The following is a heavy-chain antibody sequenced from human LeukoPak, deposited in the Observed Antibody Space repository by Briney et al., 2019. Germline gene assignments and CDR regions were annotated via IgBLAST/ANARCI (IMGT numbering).Heavy chain of an antibody. Sequence: ASVQVSCQASGYTFTSYYMHWVRQAPGQGLEWMGIINPSGGSTSYAQKFQGRVTMTRDTSTSTVYMELSSLRSEDTAVYYCARDQGNNWNDYWGQGTPVTVSS. CDR2: INPSGGST. J-gene: IGHJ4*02. D-gene: IGHD1-20*01. V-gene: IGHV1-46*01. CDR1: GYTFTSYY. CDR3: ARDQGNNWNDY.